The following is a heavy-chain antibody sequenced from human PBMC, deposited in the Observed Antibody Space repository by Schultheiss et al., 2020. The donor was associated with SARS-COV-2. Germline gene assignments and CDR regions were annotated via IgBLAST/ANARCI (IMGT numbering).Heavy chain of an antibody. CDR1: GFTFSDHY. V-gene: IGHV3-30*03. CDR2: MSYDGNTK. CDR3: ARLDSGGYYPDY. J-gene: IGHJ4*02. Sequence: GGSLRLSCAASGFTFSDHYMDWVRQAPGKGLEWVAFMSYDGNTKSYADSVKGRFTISRDNSKNTLFLQINSLRAEDTAVYYCARLDSGGYYPDYWGQGTLVTVSS. D-gene: IGHD3-22*01.